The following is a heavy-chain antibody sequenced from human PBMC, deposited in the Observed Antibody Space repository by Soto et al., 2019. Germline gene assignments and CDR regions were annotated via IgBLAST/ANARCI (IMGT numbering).Heavy chain of an antibody. J-gene: IGHJ4*02. D-gene: IGHD4-17*01. V-gene: IGHV1-46*01. CDR3: ACEAPQESTMTTFF. CDR1: GYTFTSYF. Sequence: ASVKVSCKASGYTFTSYFMHWVRQAPGQGLEWMGIINPSGGSTSYAQKFQGRVTMTRDTSTSTVSMELSSPRSEDTAMYYCACEAPQESTMTTFFWGQGTLVTVSS. CDR2: INPSGGST.